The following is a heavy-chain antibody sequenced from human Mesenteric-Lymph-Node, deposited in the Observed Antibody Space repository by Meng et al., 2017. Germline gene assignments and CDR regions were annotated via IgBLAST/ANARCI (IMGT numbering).Heavy chain of an antibody. J-gene: IGHJ2*01. CDR2: INSDGSST. V-gene: IGHV3-74*01. Sequence: GGSLRLSCAASGFTFSSYWMHWVRQAPGKGLVWVSRINSDGSSTSYADSVKGRFTISRDNSKNTVFLQMNTLRDEDTAVYYCARSSGFWYFDLWGRGTLVTVSS. CDR1: GFTFSSYW. D-gene: IGHD7-27*01. CDR3: ARSSGFWYFDL.